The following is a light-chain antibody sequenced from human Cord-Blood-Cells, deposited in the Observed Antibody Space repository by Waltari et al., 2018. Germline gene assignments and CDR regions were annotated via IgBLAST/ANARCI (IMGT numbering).Light chain of an antibody. CDR1: SRDVGGYTY. V-gene: IGLV2-14*01. J-gene: IGLJ1*01. Sequence: QSALAQPASVSGSPGQSITIPCTGTSRDVGGYTYVSWYQQHPGKAPKLMIYDVSNRPSGVSNRFSGSKSGNTASLTISGLQAEDEADYYCSSYTSSSTLEVFGTGTKVTVL. CDR3: SSYTSSSTLEV. CDR2: DVS.